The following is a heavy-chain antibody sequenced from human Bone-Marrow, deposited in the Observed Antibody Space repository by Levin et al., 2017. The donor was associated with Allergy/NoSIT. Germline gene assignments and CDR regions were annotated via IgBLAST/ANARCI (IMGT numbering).Heavy chain of an antibody. J-gene: IGHJ2*01. D-gene: IGHD2-21*01. CDR2: VYSGGSR. CDR3: AGAVVVVDGARTDWYFDL. CDR1: GLAVSTNF. V-gene: IGHV3-53*01. Sequence: GESLKISCAVSGLAVSTNFMTWVRQAPGKGLEWVSVVYSGGSRYYADSVKGRFTISRDNSRNTVYLQMNSLRGEDTAVYYCAGAVVVVDGARTDWYFDLWGRGTLVTVSS.